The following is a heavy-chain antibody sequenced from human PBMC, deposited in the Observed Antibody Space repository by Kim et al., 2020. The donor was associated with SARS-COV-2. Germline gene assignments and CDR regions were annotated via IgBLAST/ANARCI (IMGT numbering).Heavy chain of an antibody. D-gene: IGHD2-15*01. J-gene: IGHJ4*02. CDR3: AKGRGDEPGCGSCFFDY. Sequence: VQGRFTITRDNSKNTLYQQMNSLRADDTAVYYCAKGRGDEPGCGSCFFDYWGQGTLVTVSS. V-gene: IGHV3-23*01.